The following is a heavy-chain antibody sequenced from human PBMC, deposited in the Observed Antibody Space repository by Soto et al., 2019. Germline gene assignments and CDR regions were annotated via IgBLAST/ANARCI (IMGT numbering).Heavy chain of an antibody. D-gene: IGHD6-13*01. CDR1: GFTFSSYS. Sequence: GGSLRLSCAASGFTFSSYSMNWVRQAPGKGLEWVSSISSSSSYIYYADSVKGRFTISRDNAKNSLYLQMNSLRAEDTAVYYCARKMAAAIDAFDIWGQGTMVTVSS. CDR2: ISSSSSYI. CDR3: ARKMAAAIDAFDI. J-gene: IGHJ3*02. V-gene: IGHV3-21*01.